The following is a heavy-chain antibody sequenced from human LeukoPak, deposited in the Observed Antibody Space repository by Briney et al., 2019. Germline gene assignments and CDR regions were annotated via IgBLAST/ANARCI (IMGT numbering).Heavy chain of an antibody. J-gene: IGHJ4*02. D-gene: IGHD3-10*01. CDR2: VYTSVDT. V-gene: IGHV4-4*07. CDR1: GDSISSYY. CDR3: ARGPLWFGGFDY. Sequence: SETLSLTCTVSGDSISSYYWSWIRQPAGKGLQWIGRVYTSVDTNYNPSLKSRVTMSVDTSKNHFSLKLSSVTAADTAVYYCARGPLWFGGFDYWGQGTLVTVSS.